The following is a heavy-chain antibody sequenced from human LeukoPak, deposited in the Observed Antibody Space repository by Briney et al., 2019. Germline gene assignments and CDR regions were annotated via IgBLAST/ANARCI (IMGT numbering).Heavy chain of an antibody. J-gene: IGHJ4*02. V-gene: IGHV3-48*03. CDR1: GFTFSSYE. Sequence: GSLRLSCAASGFTFSSYEMNWVRQAPGKGLEWVSYLSSSGYTIYYADSVKGRFTISRDNARNSLYLQMNSLRAEDTAVYYCVRDGSTVVWGQGTLVTVSS. CDR2: LSSSGYTI. CDR3: VRDGSTVV. D-gene: IGHD4-23*01.